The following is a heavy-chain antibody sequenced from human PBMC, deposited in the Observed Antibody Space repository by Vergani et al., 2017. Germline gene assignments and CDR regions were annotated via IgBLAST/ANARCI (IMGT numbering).Heavy chain of an antibody. J-gene: IGHJ4*02. D-gene: IGHD5-12*01. CDR2: INHSGST. CDR3: ARLSGPGLDY. V-gene: IGHV4-34*01. CDR1: GGSFSGYY. Sequence: QVQLQQWGAGLLKPSETLSLTCAVYGGSFSGYYWSWIRQPPGKGLEWIGEINHSGSTNYNPSLKSRVTISVDTSKNQFSLKLSSVTAADTAVYYCARLSGPGLDYWGQGTLVTVSS.